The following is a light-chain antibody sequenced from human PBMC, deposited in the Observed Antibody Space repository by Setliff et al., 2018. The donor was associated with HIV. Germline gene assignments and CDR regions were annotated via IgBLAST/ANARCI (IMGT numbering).Light chain of an antibody. V-gene: IGLV2-23*02. CDR1: SSDVGNYNL. CDR3: CSYAGSRTFYV. CDR2: EVT. Sequence: QSVLTPPASVSGSPGQSITFSCTGTSSDVGNYNLVSWYQHHPGKAPKLMLYEVTKRPSGISDRFSGSKSGDTASLTISGLQAEDEADYYCCSYAGSRTFYVFGTGTKVTVL. J-gene: IGLJ1*01.